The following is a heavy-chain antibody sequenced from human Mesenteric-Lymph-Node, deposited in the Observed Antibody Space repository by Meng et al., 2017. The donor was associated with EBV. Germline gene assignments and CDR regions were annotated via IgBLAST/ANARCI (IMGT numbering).Heavy chain of an antibody. J-gene: IGHJ4*02. CDR3: AKDTTMEM. Sequence: QGSLGEAGGGVVQPGRSLRLSCAASGFTFSSYGMHWVRQAPDKGLEWVAFIWYDGSDKYYADSVKGRFTFSRDNSENTVYLQMNSLRVEDTAVYYCAKDTTMEMWGQGTLVTVAS. D-gene: IGHD5-18*01. CDR2: IWYDGSDK. CDR1: GFTFSSYG. V-gene: IGHV3-33*06.